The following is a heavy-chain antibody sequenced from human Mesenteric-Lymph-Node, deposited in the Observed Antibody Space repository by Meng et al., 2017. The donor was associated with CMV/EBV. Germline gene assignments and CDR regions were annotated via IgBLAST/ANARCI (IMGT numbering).Heavy chain of an antibody. CDR2: MSAYNGNT. D-gene: IGHD4-17*01. CDR3: ARLDGAYSWYFNF. J-gene: IGHJ2*01. Sequence: CKASGYTFTSYGISWVRQAPGQGLEWMGWMSAYNGNTNYAQKFQGRLTMTMDTSTTTAYIELEDLRSDDTAVYFCARLDGAYSWYFNFWGRGTLVTVSS. V-gene: IGHV1-18*01. CDR1: GYTFTSYG.